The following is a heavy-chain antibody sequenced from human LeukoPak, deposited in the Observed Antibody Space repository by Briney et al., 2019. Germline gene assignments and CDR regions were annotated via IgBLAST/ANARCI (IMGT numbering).Heavy chain of an antibody. CDR2: IYSGGST. J-gene: IGHJ3*02. CDR3: ARDQDGPGNAFDI. CDR1: GFTVSSNY. V-gene: IGHV3-53*01. D-gene: IGHD4-17*01. Sequence: QPGVSLRLSCAASGFTVSSNYMSWVRQAPGKGLEWVSVIYSGGSTYYADSVKGRFTISRDNSKNTLYLKMNSLRAEDTAVYYCARDQDGPGNAFDIWGQGTMVTVSS.